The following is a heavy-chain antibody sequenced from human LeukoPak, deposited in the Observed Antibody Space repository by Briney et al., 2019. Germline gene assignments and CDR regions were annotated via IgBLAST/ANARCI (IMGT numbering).Heavy chain of an antibody. D-gene: IGHD3-10*01. J-gene: IGHJ5*02. V-gene: IGHV4-34*01. CDR2: INHSGST. CDR3: ARGMKRLLWFGDQGHWFDP. Sequence: SETLSLTCAVYGGSFSGYYWSWIRQPPGKGLDWIGEINHSGSTNYNPSLKSRVTISVDTSKNQFSLKLSSVTAADTAVYYCARGMKRLLWFGDQGHWFDPWGQGTLVTVSS. CDR1: GGSFSGYY.